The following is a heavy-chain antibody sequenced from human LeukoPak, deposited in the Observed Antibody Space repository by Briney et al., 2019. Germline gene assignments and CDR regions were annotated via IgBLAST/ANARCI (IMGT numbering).Heavy chain of an antibody. CDR3: VRLGLRSPIDY. J-gene: IGHJ4*02. D-gene: IGHD6-13*01. CDR1: GYRFISYW. CDR2: IYPGDSDT. Sequence: HGESLKISCRGSGYRFISYWIGWVRQMPGKGLEWMGIIYPGDSDTRYSPSFQGQVTISADKSISTAYLQWSSLKASDTAMYYCVRLGLRSPIDYWGQGTLVTVSS. V-gene: IGHV5-51*01.